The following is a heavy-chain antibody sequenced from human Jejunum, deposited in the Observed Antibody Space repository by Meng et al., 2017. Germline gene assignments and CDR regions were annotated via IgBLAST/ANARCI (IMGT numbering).Heavy chain of an antibody. J-gene: IGHJ4*02. CDR2: INDSGST. V-gene: IGHV4-34*01. CDR3: ARGNEYSNYGADF. CDR1: GGSISDYY. Sequence: QVKPQQWGAGLLKPSETLSLTCAVYGGSISDYYWTWIRQPPGKGLEWIGEINDSGSTNYNPSLKSRVTISVDTSKSQFYLRVSSVTAADTAVYYCARGNEYSNYGADFWGQGTLVTVSS. D-gene: IGHD4-11*01.